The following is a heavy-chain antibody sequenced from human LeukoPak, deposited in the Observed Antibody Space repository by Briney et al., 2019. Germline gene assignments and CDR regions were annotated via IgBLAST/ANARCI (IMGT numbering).Heavy chain of an antibody. V-gene: IGHV1-8*01. CDR3: ARGNWEQQLVRPFRH. J-gene: IGHJ4*02. Sequence: ASVKVSCKASGYTFTSYDINWVRQATGQGLEWMGWMNPNSGNTGYAQKFQGRVTMTRNTSISTAYMELSSLRSEDTAVYYCARGNWEQQLVRPFRHWGQGTLVTVSS. CDR2: MNPNSGNT. D-gene: IGHD6-13*01. CDR1: GYTFTSYD.